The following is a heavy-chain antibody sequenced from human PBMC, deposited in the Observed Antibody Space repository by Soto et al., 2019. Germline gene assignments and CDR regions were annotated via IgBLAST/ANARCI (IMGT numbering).Heavy chain of an antibody. D-gene: IGHD4-17*01. CDR3: ARHKRLDYGDPNSGFDY. CDR1: GGSISSYY. CDR2: IYYSGST. J-gene: IGHJ4*02. V-gene: IGHV4-59*08. Sequence: SETLSLTCTVSGGSISSYYWSWIRQPPGKGLEWIGYIYYSGSTNYNPSLKSRVTISVDTSKNQFSLKLSSVTAADTAVYYCARHKRLDYGDPNSGFDYWGQGTLVTVSS.